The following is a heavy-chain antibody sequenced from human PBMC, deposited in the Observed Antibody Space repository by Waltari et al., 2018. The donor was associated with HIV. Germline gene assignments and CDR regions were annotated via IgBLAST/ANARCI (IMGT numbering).Heavy chain of an antibody. CDR3: AKDTTTPYYDSSGYYPDRGAFDI. D-gene: IGHD3-22*01. J-gene: IGHJ3*02. CDR2: ISWNSGSI. Sequence: EVQLVESGGGLVQPGRSLRLSCAASGFTFDDYAMHWVRQAPGKGLEWVSGISWNSGSIGYADSVKGRFTISRDNAKNSLYLQMNSLRAEDTALYYCAKDTTTPYYDSSGYYPDRGAFDIWGQGTMVTVSS. CDR1: GFTFDDYA. V-gene: IGHV3-9*01.